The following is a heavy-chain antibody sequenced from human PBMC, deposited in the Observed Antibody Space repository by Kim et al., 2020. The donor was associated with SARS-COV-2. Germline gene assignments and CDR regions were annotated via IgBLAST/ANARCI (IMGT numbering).Heavy chain of an antibody. J-gene: IGHJ4*02. Sequence: GGSLRLSCAASGFPFKNFGLAWVRQAPGKGLEWVSSVSTSGGNTNYADSVKGRFTISRDNSKNTVYLQMNSLRAEDTAIYFCARGSSGWHYSYWGQGTLVTVSS. CDR2: VSTSGGNT. D-gene: IGHD4-4*01. CDR3: ARGSSGWHYSY. V-gene: IGHV3-23*01. CDR1: GFPFKNFG.